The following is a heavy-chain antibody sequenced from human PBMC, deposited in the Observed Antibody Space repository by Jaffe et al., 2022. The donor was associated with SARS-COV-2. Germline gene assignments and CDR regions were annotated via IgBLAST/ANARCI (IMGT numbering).Heavy chain of an antibody. CDR3: ARVGVAAAGTLVYYSCYYMDV. CDR2: INHSGST. D-gene: IGHD6-13*01. Sequence: QVQLQQWGAGLLKPSETLSLTCAVYGGSFSGYYWSWIRQPPGKGLEWIGKINHSGSTKYNPSLKSRVTISVDTSKNQFSLKLSSVTAADTAVYYCARVGVAAAGTLVYYSCYYMDVWGKGTTVTVSS. J-gene: IGHJ6*03. V-gene: IGHV4-34*01. CDR1: GGSFSGYY.